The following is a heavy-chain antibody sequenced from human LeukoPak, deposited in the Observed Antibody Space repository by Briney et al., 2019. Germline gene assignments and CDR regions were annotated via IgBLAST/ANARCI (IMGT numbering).Heavy chain of an antibody. Sequence: GGSLRLSCAASGFTFSSYAMSWVRQAPGKGLEWVSAISGSGGSTYYADSVKGRFTISRDNSKNTLYLQMNSLRAEDTAVYYCAKAPNYYGSALHGLFDPWGQGTLVTVSS. V-gene: IGHV3-23*01. J-gene: IGHJ5*02. CDR1: GFTFSSYA. CDR2: ISGSGGST. D-gene: IGHD3-10*01. CDR3: AKAPNYYGSALHGLFDP.